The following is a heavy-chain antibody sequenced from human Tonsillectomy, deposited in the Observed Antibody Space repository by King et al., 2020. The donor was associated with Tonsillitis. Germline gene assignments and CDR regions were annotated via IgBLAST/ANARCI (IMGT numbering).Heavy chain of an antibody. D-gene: IGHD6-13*01. CDR2: ISGGGGSI. V-gene: IGHV3-23*01. Sequence: EVQLLESGGGLVQPGGSLRLSCAASGFTFNNYAMSWVRQAPGKGLEWVSGISGGGGSIYYADPVKGRXTIPRDNSKNTVDLQMNSLRAEDTAVYYCAKEXGXSNLYYFDNWGQXTXVTVSS. CDR3: AKEXGXSNLYYFDN. CDR1: GFTFNNYA. J-gene: IGHJ4*02.